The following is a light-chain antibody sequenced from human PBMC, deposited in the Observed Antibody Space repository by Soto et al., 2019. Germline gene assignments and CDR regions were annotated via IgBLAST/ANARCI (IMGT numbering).Light chain of an antibody. J-gene: IGLJ1*01. V-gene: IGLV2-14*01. CDR3: SSYTSSSLYV. CDR2: DVS. Sequence: QSALTQPASVSGSPGQSITISCTGTSSDVGGYNYVSWYQQHPGKAPKLMIYDVSNRPSGVSNRFYVSKSGNTASLTISGLQAEDEADYYCSSYTSSSLYVFGTGTKLTVL. CDR1: SSDVGGYNY.